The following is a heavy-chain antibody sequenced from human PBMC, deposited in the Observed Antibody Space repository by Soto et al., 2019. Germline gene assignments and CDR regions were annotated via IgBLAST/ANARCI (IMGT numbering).Heavy chain of an antibody. CDR2: ISDSGATT. J-gene: IGHJ4*02. V-gene: IGHV3-23*01. Sequence: GGSLRLSCAASGFPFVDNAMSWVRQAPGKGLEWVSGISDSGATTYYADSVRGRFTISRDNSKNTLYLQMKSLRAEDSASYYCAKEDTSSGSLDYWGQGALVTV. CDR1: GFPFVDNA. CDR3: AKEDTSSGSLDY. D-gene: IGHD6-19*01.